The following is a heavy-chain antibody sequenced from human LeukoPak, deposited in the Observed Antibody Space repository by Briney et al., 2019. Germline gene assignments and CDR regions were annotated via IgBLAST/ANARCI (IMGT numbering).Heavy chain of an antibody. CDR2: IYYSGST. J-gene: IGHJ4*02. CDR3: ARDHILTGYFDY. CDR1: GGSISSSSYY. D-gene: IGHD3-9*01. V-gene: IGHV4-39*06. Sequence: SETLSLTCSVSGGSISSSSYYWGWIRQPPGKGLEWIGRIYYSGSTYYNPSLKSRVTISVDTSKNQFALKLSSVTAADTAVYYCARDHILTGYFDYWGQGTLVTVSS.